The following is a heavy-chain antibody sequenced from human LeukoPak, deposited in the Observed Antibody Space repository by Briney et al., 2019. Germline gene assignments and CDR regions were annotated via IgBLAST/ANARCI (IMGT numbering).Heavy chain of an antibody. CDR2: IFPSGST. D-gene: IGHD5-12*01. Sequence: TPSETLSLTCSVSGGSISSNYWNWIRKSPGKGLEWIGYIFPSGSTNYNPSLKSRITISVDMSKNQFSLKLNSVTAADTAVYYCARQDWDSGYDPGHFDYWGQGTLVTVSS. CDR1: GGSISSNY. V-gene: IGHV4-59*08. J-gene: IGHJ4*02. CDR3: ARQDWDSGYDPGHFDY.